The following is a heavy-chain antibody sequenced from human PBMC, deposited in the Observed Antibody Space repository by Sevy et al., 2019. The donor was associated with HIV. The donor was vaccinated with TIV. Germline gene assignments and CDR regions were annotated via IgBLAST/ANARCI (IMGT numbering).Heavy chain of an antibody. J-gene: IGHJ4*02. CDR1: GFDFSSYG. Sequence: ASVKVSCKTSGFDFSSYGITWVRQAPGQGLEWMGWIGIYNGNSSSAQKLQGRVSMTTDTSTNTVYMELSNLRSDDTAVYYCARVPTYDYGSATYFDYWGQGTLVTVSS. CDR3: ARVPTYDYGSATYFDY. V-gene: IGHV1-18*01. CDR2: IGIYNGNS. D-gene: IGHD3-10*01.